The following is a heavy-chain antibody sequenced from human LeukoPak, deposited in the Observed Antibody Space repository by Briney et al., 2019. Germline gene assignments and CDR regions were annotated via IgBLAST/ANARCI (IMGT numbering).Heavy chain of an antibody. J-gene: IGHJ4*02. CDR1: GGSISSYY. CDR3: ARGALPAHGY. D-gene: IGHD2-2*01. CDR2: IYYSGST. V-gene: IGHV4-59*01. Sequence: SETLSLTCTVSGGSISSYYWSWIRKPPGEGLEWIGYIYYSGSTNYNPSLKSRVTISVDTSKNQFSLKLSSVTAADTAVYYCARGALPAHGYWGQGTLVTVSS.